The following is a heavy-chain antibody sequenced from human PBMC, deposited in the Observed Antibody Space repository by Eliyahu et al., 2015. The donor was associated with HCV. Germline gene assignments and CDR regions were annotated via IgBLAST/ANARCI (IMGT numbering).Heavy chain of an antibody. D-gene: IGHD5-18*01. Sequence: EVQLVESGGGLVQPGGSLRLSCAASGFTFSSYSMNWVRQAPGKGLEWVSYISSSSSTTLYSDSVKGRFTISRDNAKNSLYLQMNSLRDEDTAVYYCARDSSEYAAMERETYFDYWGQGTLVTVSS. CDR2: ISSSSSTT. V-gene: IGHV3-48*02. CDR1: GFTFSSYS. CDR3: ARDSSEYAAMERETYFDY. J-gene: IGHJ4*02.